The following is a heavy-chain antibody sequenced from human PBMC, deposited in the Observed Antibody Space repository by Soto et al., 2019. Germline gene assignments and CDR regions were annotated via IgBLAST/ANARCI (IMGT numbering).Heavy chain of an antibody. CDR2: ISWDGGST. Sequence: GGSLRLSCAASGFTFDDYAMHWVRQAPGKGLEWVSLISWDGGSTYYADSVKGRFTISRDNSKNSLYLQMNSLRAEDTALYYCAKGARDYYYGMDVWGQGTTVTVSS. CDR1: GFTFDDYA. V-gene: IGHV3-43D*04. CDR3: AKGARDYYYGMDV. J-gene: IGHJ6*02.